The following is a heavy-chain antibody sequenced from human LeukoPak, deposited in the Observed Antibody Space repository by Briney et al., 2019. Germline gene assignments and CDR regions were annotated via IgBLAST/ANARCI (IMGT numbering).Heavy chain of an antibody. J-gene: IGHJ4*02. CDR1: GYTFTGYY. Sequence: GASVKVSCKASGYTFTGYYMHWVRQAPGQGLEWMGWINPNSGGTNYAQKFQGRVTMTRDTSISTAYMELSRLRSDDTAVYYCARELAVTGTFIDFWGQGTLVTVS. CDR2: INPNSGGT. CDR3: ARELAVTGTFIDF. D-gene: IGHD6-19*01. V-gene: IGHV1-2*02.